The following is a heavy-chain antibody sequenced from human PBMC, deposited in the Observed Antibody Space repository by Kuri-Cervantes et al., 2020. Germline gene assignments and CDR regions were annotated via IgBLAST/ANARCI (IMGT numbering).Heavy chain of an antibody. CDR2: ILTSGSDNT. CDR1: GFTFSSFA. V-gene: IGHV3-23*01. J-gene: IGHJ6*02. D-gene: IGHD3-10*01. CDR3: ARDSGVWFGDYYYGMDV. Sequence: GESLKISCAASGFTFSSFALSWVRQAPGKGLEWVSGILTSGSDNTYYAHSVKGRFTISRDNSKNTLYLQMNSLRAEDTAVYYCARDSGVWFGDYYYGMDVWGQGTTVTVSS.